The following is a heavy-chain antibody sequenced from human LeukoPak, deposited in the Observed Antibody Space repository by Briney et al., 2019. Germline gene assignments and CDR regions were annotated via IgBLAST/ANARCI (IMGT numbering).Heavy chain of an antibody. V-gene: IGHV3-23*01. CDR3: AKRGVVIRVILVGFHKEAYYFDS. Sequence: PGGSLRLSCRVSGFTLSNYGMSWVRQAPGKGLEWVAGISGSGGSTKYADSVKGRFTISRDNPKNTLYLQMTSLRAEDRAVYFCAKRGVVIRVILVGFHKEAYYFDSWGQGALVTVSS. CDR1: GFTLSNYG. J-gene: IGHJ4*02. CDR2: ISGSGGST. D-gene: IGHD3-22*01.